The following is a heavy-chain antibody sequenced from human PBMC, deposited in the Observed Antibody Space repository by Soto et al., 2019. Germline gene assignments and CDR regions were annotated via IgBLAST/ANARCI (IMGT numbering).Heavy chain of an antibody. Sequence: GSLRLSGAASGFTFSSYAMSWVRQAPGKGLEWVSAISGSGGSTYYADSVKGRFTISRDNSKNTLYLQMNSLRAEDTAVYYCAKREVTMIVGSLSYWGQGTLVTVSS. CDR1: GFTFSSYA. V-gene: IGHV3-23*01. D-gene: IGHD3-22*01. J-gene: IGHJ4*02. CDR2: ISGSGGST. CDR3: AKREVTMIVGSLSY.